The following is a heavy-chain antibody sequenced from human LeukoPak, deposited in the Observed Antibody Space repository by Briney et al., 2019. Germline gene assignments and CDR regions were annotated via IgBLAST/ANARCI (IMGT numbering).Heavy chain of an antibody. CDR2: INHSGST. V-gene: IGHV4-39*07. CDR3: ARRDTVTTFKRFDP. Sequence: PSETLSLTCTVSGGSISSSSYYWSWIRQPPGKGLEWIGEINHSGSTNYNPSLKSRVTISVDTSKNQFSLKLSSVTAADTAVYYCARRDTVTTFKRFDPWGQGTLVTVSS. D-gene: IGHD4-17*01. CDR1: GGSISSSSYY. J-gene: IGHJ5*02.